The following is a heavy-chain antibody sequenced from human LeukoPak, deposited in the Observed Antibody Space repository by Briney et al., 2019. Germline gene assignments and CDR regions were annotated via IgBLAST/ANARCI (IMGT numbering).Heavy chain of an antibody. CDR1: GFTVSSNY. Sequence: PGGSLRLSCAASGFTVSSNYMSWVRQAPGKGLEWVSVIYRGGSTYYADSVKGRFTISRDNSKNTLYLQMNSLRAEDTAVYYCARVPWGSYFXYXXXXTMVTVSX. CDR2: IYRGGST. J-gene: IGHJ4*02. V-gene: IGHV3-53*01. D-gene: IGHD7-27*01. CDR3: ARVPWGSYFXY.